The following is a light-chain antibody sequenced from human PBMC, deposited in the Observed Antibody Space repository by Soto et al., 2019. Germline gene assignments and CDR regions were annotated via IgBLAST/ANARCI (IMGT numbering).Light chain of an antibody. CDR2: EGT. V-gene: IGLV2-23*01. J-gene: IGLJ3*02. Sequence: QSALTQPASVSGSPGQSITISCTGTSSDVGSYNLVSWYQQYPDKAPKLIIYEGTKRPSGISNRFSGPKSGNTASLTISGLQAEDEAHYHLCSYAGGGLSRRVFGGGTKLTVL. CDR3: CSYAGGGLSRRV. CDR1: SSDVGSYNL.